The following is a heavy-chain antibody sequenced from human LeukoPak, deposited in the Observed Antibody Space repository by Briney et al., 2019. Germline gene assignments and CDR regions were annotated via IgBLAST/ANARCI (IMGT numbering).Heavy chain of an antibody. CDR1: GGTFSSYA. Sequence: GPSVKVSCKASGGTFSSYAISWVRQAPGQGLEWMGGIIPIFGTANYAQKFQGRVTMTEDTSTDTAYMELSSLRSEDTAVYYCATETILVGATTGQYFDYWGQGTLVTVSS. V-gene: IGHV1-69*06. J-gene: IGHJ4*02. D-gene: IGHD1-26*01. CDR2: IIPIFGTA. CDR3: ATETILVGATTGQYFDY.